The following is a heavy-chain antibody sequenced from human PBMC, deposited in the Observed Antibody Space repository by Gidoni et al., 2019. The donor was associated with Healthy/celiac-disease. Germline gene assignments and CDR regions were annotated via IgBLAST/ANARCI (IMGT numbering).Heavy chain of an antibody. J-gene: IGHJ4*02. CDR1: GYTLTEFS. CDR2: FDPEDGET. CDR3: ATSLLWFGELPFDY. D-gene: IGHD3-10*01. Sequence: QVQLVQSGAEVKKPGASVKVSYKVSGYTLTEFSMHWVRQAPGKGLEWMGGFDPEDGETIYAQKFQGRVTMTEDTSTDTAYMELSSLRSEDTAVYYCATSLLWFGELPFDYWGQGTLVTVSS. V-gene: IGHV1-24*01.